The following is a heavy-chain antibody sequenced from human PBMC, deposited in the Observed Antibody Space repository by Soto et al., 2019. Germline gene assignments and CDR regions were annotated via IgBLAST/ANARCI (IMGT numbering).Heavy chain of an antibody. CDR1: GFTFSSYS. D-gene: IGHD5-12*01. V-gene: IGHV3-21*01. CDR3: VRDINGYPY. CDR2: ISSRSSYI. J-gene: IGHJ4*02. Sequence: EVQLVESGGGLVKPGGSLRLSCAASGFTFSSYSMNWVRQAPGKGLEWVSSISSRSSYIYYADSVKGRFTISSDNANNSLYLQMNSRRAEDTAVYYCVRDINGYPYWGQGTLVTVSS.